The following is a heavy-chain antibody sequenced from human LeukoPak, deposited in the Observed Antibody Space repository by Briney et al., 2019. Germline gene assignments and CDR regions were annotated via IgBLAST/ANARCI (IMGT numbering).Heavy chain of an antibody. CDR2: IYTSWNT. V-gene: IGHV4-4*07. CDR1: GGSISSYY. D-gene: IGHD3-16*01. CDR3: ARDRSYARRIVDF. J-gene: IGHJ4*02. Sequence: SETLSLTCTVSGGSISSYYWSWIRQPAGKGLEWIWRIYTSWNTNYNPSLKSRVTMSEDTSKNQFTLKLSSVTAADPVVYYCARDRSYARRIVDFWGQGTLVTVSS.